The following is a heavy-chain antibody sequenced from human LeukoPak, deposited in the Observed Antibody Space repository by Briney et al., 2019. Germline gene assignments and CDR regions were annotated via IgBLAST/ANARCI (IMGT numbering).Heavy chain of an antibody. D-gene: IGHD6-19*01. CDR3: ARYSSGWRIFDY. CDR2: IDWDDDK. J-gene: IGHJ4*02. CDR1: GFSLGTSGMC. Sequence: SGPALVKPTQTLTLTCTFSGFSLGTSGMCVSWIRQPPGKALEWLARIDWDDDKYYNTSLKTRLTISKDTSKNQVVLTMTNMDPVDTATYYCARYSSGWRIFDYWGQGTLVTVSS. V-gene: IGHV2-70*11.